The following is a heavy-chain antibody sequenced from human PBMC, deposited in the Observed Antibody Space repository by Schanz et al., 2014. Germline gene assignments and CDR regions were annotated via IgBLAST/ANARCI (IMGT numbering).Heavy chain of an antibody. CDR1: GFTFSTDA. Sequence: EVQLLESGGGLVQPGGSLRLSCAASGFTFSTDAMSWVRQAPGKGLEWLSVISASGGDTYYADSVKGRFTISRDNSKNTLYLQMNSLRAEDTAVYYCARESSNDIVLVPGAVFDHWGQGILVTVSS. V-gene: IGHV3-23*01. CDR2: ISASGGDT. D-gene: IGHD2-2*01. CDR3: ARESSNDIVLVPGAVFDH. J-gene: IGHJ4*02.